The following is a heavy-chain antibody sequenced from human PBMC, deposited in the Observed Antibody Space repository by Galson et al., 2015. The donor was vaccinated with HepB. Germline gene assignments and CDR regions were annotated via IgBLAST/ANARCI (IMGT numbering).Heavy chain of an antibody. CDR1: GYTFTNFG. J-gene: IGHJ5*02. CDR2: ISASNGNT. CDR3: ARGPISLDDGWFDP. V-gene: IGHV1-18*01. D-gene: IGHD3-16*01. Sequence: SVKVSCKASGYTFTNFGISWVRQAPGQGLEWMGWISASNGNTNYAQKLQGKFTMTTDTSSSTAYMELRGLTSDDTAIYYCARGPISLDDGWFDPWGQGTLVTVSS.